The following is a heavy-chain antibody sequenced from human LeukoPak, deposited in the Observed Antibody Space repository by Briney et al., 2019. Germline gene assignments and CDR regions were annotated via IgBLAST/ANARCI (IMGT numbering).Heavy chain of an antibody. Sequence: GGSLRLSCAASGFTFNTYWMHWVRQAPGEGPVWVAHILNDGGSTSYADSVKGRFTISRDNAKNSLYLQMNSLRAEDTAVYYCARELSVARDAFDIWGQGTMVTVSS. CDR3: ARELSVARDAFDI. CDR2: ILNDGGST. J-gene: IGHJ3*02. D-gene: IGHD4-23*01. V-gene: IGHV3-74*01. CDR1: GFTFNTYW.